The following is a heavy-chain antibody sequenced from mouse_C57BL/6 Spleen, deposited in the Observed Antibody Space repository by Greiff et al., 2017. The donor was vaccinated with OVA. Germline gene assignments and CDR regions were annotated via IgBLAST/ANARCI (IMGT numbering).Heavy chain of an antibody. Sequence: QVQLQQPGAELVRPGSSVKLSCKASGYTFTSYWMHWVKQRPIQGLEWIGNIDPSDSETHYNQKFKDKDTLTVDKSSSTAYMQLSSLTSEDSAVYYCARGRDSSGYDAMDYWGQGTSVTVSS. CDR3: ARGRDSSGYDAMDY. V-gene: IGHV1-52*01. J-gene: IGHJ4*01. D-gene: IGHD3-2*02. CDR2: IDPSDSET. CDR1: GYTFTSYW.